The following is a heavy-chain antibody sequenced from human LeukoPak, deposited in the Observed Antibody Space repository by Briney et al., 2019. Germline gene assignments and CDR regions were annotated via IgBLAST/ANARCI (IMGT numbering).Heavy chain of an antibody. J-gene: IGHJ4*02. V-gene: IGHV1-18*01. Sequence: ASVKVSCKAPGFTFTSDGLSWVRQAPGQGLEWVGWISANNGNTNSAQKFQGRVTMTTDTYTSTAYMEERSLRADDTAVYYCARDFFHGHCAGLSCFFLDYWGQGSLVTVSS. CDR3: ARDFFHGHCAGLSCFFLDY. CDR2: ISANNGNT. D-gene: IGHD2-15*01. CDR1: GFTFTSDG.